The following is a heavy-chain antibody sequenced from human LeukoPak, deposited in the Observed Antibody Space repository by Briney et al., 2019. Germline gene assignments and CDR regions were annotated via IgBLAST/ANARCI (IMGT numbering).Heavy chain of an antibody. Sequence: GGSPRLSCAASGFTFSSYAMHWVRQAPGKGLEWVAVISYDGSNKYYADSVKGRFTISRDNSKNTLYLQMNSLRAEDTAVYYCARGRRMDRQPFGHWGQGTLVTVSS. CDR3: ARGRRMDRQPFGH. V-gene: IGHV3-30*04. J-gene: IGHJ4*02. CDR1: GFTFSSYA. CDR2: ISYDGSNK. D-gene: IGHD3-10*01.